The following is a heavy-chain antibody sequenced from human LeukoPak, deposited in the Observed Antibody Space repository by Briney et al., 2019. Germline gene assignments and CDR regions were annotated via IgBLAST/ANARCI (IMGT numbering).Heavy chain of an antibody. CDR3: ARVTYGSGSYWFDP. J-gene: IGHJ5*02. CDR1: GFTFSDYY. V-gene: IGHV3-11*06. D-gene: IGHD3-10*01. Sequence: GGSLRLSCAASGFTFSDYYMSWIRQAPGKGLEWVSYISSSSSSYTNYADSVKGRFTISRDNAKNSLYLQMNSLRAEDTAVYYCARVTYGSGSYWFDPWGQGTLVTVSS. CDR2: ISSSSSSYT.